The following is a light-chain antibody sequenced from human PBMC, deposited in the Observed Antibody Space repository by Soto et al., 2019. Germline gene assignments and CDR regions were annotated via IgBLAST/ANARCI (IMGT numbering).Light chain of an antibody. CDR2: GTS. J-gene: IGKJ2*01. CDR1: QNVGSN. V-gene: IGKV3-15*01. Sequence: EIVMTQSPATLSVSPGEIATLSCRASQNVGSNLAWYQQKPGQAPRLLIYGTSTRATGCPARFSGSGSGTDFTITISSLQSEDFAVYYCQHYNERPPYTFGEGTKLEIK. CDR3: QHYNERPPYT.